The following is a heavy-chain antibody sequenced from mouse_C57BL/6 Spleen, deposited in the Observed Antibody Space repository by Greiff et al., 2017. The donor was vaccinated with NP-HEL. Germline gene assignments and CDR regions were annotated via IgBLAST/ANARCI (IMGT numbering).Heavy chain of an antibody. D-gene: IGHD2-1*01. CDR2: IDPENGDT. J-gene: IGHJ1*03. CDR3: TTNYYGNYRYFDV. Sequence: VQLQQSGAELVRPGASVKLSCTASGFNIKDDYMHWVKQRPEQGLEWIGWIDPENGDTEYASKFQGKATITADTSSNTAYLKLSSLTSEDTAVYYCTTNYYGNYRYFDVWGTGTTVTVSS. V-gene: IGHV14-4*01. CDR1: GFNIKDDY.